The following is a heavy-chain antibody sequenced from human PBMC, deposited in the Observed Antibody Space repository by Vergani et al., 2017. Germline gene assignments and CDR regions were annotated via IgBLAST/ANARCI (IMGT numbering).Heavy chain of an antibody. D-gene: IGHD3-22*01. CDR3: AKDDYYDSSGWGGGY. J-gene: IGHJ4*02. Sequence: EVQLLESGGGLVQPGGSLRLSCAASGFTFSSYAMSWVRQAPGKGLEWVSAISGSGGSTYCADSVKGRFTISRDNSKNTLYLQMNSLRAEDTAVYYCAKDDYYDSSGWGGGYWGQGTLVTVSS. CDR2: ISGSGGST. V-gene: IGHV3-23*01. CDR1: GFTFSSYA.